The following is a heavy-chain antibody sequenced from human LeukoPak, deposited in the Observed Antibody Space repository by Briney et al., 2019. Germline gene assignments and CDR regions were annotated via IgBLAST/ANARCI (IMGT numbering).Heavy chain of an antibody. Sequence: ASVKVSCKASGYTFTSYYMHWVRQAPGQGLEWMGIINPSGGSTSYAQKFQGRVTMTRDTSTSTVYMELSSLRSEDTAVYYCAKDPDYYDSSGYPLPWPSYFDYWGQGTLVTVSS. CDR2: INPSGGST. V-gene: IGHV1-46*01. J-gene: IGHJ4*02. D-gene: IGHD3-22*01. CDR1: GYTFTSYY. CDR3: AKDPDYYDSSGYPLPWPSYFDY.